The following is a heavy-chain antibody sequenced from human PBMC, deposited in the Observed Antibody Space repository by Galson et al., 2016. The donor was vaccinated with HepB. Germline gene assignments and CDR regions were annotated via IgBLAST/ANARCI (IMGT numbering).Heavy chain of an antibody. Sequence: CAISGDSVSTISAAWNWVRQSPSRGLEWLGKTYYRSKWYNDYAESVKSRITINADASKNQFSLHLNSVTPEDTAVYYCARERDCYGRRCSYYFDPWGQGTLVTVSS. D-gene: IGHD2-15*01. CDR2: TYYRSKWYN. J-gene: IGHJ4*02. CDR3: ARERDCYGRRCSYYFDP. CDR1: GDSVSTISAA. V-gene: IGHV6-1*01.